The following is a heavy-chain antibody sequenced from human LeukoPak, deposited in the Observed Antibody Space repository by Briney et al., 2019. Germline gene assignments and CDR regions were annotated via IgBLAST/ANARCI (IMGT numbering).Heavy chain of an antibody. Sequence: GGSLRLSCAASGFSFNKYGMSWVREAPGKGLEWVAYIKQGGSETYYVDSVKGRFTISRDDAKNSLDLQMNSLRAEDTALYYCVTGSGSNWGQGTLVTVS. V-gene: IGHV3-7*01. CDR3: VTGSGSN. D-gene: IGHD1-26*01. CDR2: IKQGGSET. CDR1: GFSFNKYG. J-gene: IGHJ4*02.